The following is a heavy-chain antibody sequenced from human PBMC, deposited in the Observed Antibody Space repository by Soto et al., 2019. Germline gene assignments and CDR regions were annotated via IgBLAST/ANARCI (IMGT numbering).Heavy chain of an antibody. V-gene: IGHV4-59*01. CDR3: ARVKVRITMVRGVIPPDYFDY. D-gene: IGHD3-10*01. CDR1: SGSISTYY. CDR2: IYYTGST. Sequence: SETLSLTCTVSSGSISTYYWSWIRQPPGKELEWIGYIYYTGSTNYNPSLKTRVAISMDTSKNQFSLKLSSVTAADTAVYYCARVKVRITMVRGVIPPDYFDYWGQGTLVTVSS. J-gene: IGHJ4*02.